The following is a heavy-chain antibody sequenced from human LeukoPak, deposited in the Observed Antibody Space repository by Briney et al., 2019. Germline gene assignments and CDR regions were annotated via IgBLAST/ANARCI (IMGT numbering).Heavy chain of an antibody. CDR3: ASAYCGGDCYSGYFQY. J-gene: IGHJ1*01. V-gene: IGHV4-34*01. D-gene: IGHD2-21*02. Sequence: NPSETLPLTCTVYGGSFSGYYRGWIRQPPGKGLEWIGEINHSGITNYNPSLKSRITISVDTSKNQFSLKLGSVTAADTAMYYCASAYCGGDCYSGYFQYWGQGTLVTVSS. CDR2: INHSGIT. CDR1: GGSFSGYY.